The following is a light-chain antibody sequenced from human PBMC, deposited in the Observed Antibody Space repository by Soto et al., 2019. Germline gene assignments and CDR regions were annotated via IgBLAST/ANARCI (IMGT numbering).Light chain of an antibody. CDR3: HQDGSFPHT. V-gene: IGKV3-20*01. CDR1: QSVSGSS. J-gene: IGKJ2*01. Sequence: ESVLTQSPGTLSLSPGERATLSCRASQSVSGSSLAWYQHKPGQAPRLLIYGASSRATGDPDRFGGSGSGIDFTLIISSLEPEDFEMYYGHQDGSFPHTVGRGTERETK. CDR2: GAS.